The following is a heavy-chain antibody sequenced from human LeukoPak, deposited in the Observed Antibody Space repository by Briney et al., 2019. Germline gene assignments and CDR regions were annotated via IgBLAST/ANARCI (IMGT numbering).Heavy chain of an antibody. D-gene: IGHD4/OR15-4a*01. CDR2: ARNRRYGYST. CDR1: GFTFSDHY. J-gene: IGHJ4*02. CDR3: ARIMRVDYGTYYFDY. Sequence: GGSPRLSCAASGFTFSDHYIDWLRQAPGKGLEWVGRARNRRYGYSTQYAASVKGRFTFSRDYSENTVYLQMNSLKTEDTAVYFCARIMRVDYGTYYFDYWGPGTLVTVSS. V-gene: IGHV3-72*01.